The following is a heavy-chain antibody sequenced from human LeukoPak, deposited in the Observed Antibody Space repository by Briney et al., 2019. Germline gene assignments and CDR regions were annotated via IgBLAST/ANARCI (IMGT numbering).Heavy chain of an antibody. CDR3: ARRGDY. J-gene: IGHJ4*02. CDR2: IYYTGTT. Sequence: SETLSLTCTVSGGSISSKFYSWGWIRQPPGKGLEWIGSIYYTGTTHYNPSLKTRVTISIETSKNQFSLKLNSVTAADTAVYYCARRGDYWGQGTLVTVSS. CDR1: GGSISSKFYS. D-gene: IGHD3-16*01. V-gene: IGHV4-39*01.